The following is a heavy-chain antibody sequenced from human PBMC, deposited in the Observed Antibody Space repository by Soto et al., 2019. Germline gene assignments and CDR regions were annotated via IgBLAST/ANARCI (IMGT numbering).Heavy chain of an antibody. V-gene: IGHV4-34*01. CDR2: IDHSGNT. CDR3: VGGRSRLVGLDY. J-gene: IGHJ4*02. Sequence: QVQLQQWGAGLLKPSETLSLTCAVKTESFSHYYWIWIRQPPGKGLEWIGEIDHSGNTNYSPSLKSRVAISVDTSKNQFSLKLNSVTAADTAEYYCVGGRSRLVGLDYWGQGTQVTVSS. CDR1: TESFSHYY. D-gene: IGHD2-15*01.